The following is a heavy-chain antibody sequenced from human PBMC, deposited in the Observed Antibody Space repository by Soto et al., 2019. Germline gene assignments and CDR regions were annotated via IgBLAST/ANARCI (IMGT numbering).Heavy chain of an antibody. Sequence: SETLSLTCTVSGGSIRSSSYYYWAWIRQPPGKGLKWIGSINYSGSTYYNPSLKSQVTISVDTSKNQFSLKLSYVTAADTAVYYCARRDELGFDYWDQGTLVTVSS. V-gene: IGHV4-39*01. D-gene: IGHD7-27*01. CDR2: INYSGST. CDR1: GGSIRSSSYYY. J-gene: IGHJ4*02. CDR3: ARRDELGFDY.